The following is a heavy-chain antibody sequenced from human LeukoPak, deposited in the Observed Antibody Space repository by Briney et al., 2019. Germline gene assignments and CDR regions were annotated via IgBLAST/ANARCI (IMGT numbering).Heavy chain of an antibody. Sequence: GGSLRLSCAASGFTFSSYAMSWVRQAPGKGLEWVSAISGSGGSTYYADSVKGRFTISRDNSKNTLYLQMNSLRAEDTAVYYRAKDMRRLGLPDYWGQGTLVTVSS. CDR1: GFTFSSYA. J-gene: IGHJ4*02. CDR2: ISGSGGST. D-gene: IGHD5-18*01. CDR3: AKDMRRLGLPDY. V-gene: IGHV3-23*01.